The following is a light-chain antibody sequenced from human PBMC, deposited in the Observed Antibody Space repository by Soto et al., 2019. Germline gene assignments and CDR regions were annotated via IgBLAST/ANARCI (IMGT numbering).Light chain of an antibody. Sequence: IQVTQSPASLSVSVGDRFTITCRASQSINNYLNWYLQRPGQAPKLLIRSASTLQRGVPSRFSGSGSRTEFTLTIADLQPDDFGTYYCQQSLTMPITFGHGTRLEI. CDR3: QQSLTMPIT. J-gene: IGKJ5*01. CDR2: SAS. V-gene: IGKV1-39*01. CDR1: QSINNY.